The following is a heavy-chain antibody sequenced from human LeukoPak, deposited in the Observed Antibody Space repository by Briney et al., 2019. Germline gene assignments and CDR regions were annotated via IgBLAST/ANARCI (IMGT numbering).Heavy chain of an antibody. D-gene: IGHD4-23*01. Sequence: GSSVKVSCKASGGTFSSYAISWVRQAPGQGLEWMGGFIPIFGTANYAQKFQGRVTITADESTSTAFMELSSLRSEDTAVYYCARRLPFFGGNSAWFDPWGQGTLVTVSS. J-gene: IGHJ5*02. CDR2: FIPIFGTA. V-gene: IGHV1-69*01. CDR1: GGTFSSYA. CDR3: ARRLPFFGGNSAWFDP.